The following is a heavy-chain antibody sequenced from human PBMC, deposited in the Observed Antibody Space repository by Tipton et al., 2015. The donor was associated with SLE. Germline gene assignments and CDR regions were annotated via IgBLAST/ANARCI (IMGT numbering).Heavy chain of an antibody. D-gene: IGHD4-23*01. V-gene: IGHV3-30*04. CDR3: AREGVKAPGAFDI. J-gene: IGHJ3*02. CDR1: GFNFSSYA. CDR2: ISYDGSNK. Sequence: SLRLSCAASGFNFSSYAMHWVRQAPGKGLEWVAVISYDGSNKYYTDSVKGRFTISRDNSKNTLYLQMNSLRAEDTAVYYCAREGVKAPGAFDIWGQGTMVTVSS.